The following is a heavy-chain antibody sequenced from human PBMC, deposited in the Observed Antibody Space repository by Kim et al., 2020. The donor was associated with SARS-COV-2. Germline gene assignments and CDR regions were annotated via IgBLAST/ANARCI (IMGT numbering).Heavy chain of an antibody. Sequence: GGSLRLSCVGSGFTYSNYGMSWVRQAPGKGLEWVANINHDGSEKYYADSVKGRFTISRDNAKSSLYLQMSSLRADDTAVYYCARGLPPPSWYDGSVYYLDAFDSRGAGTPVTVSS. J-gene: IGHJ3*01. V-gene: IGHV3-7*03. CDR3: ARGLPPPSWYDGSVYYLDAFDS. CDR1: GFTYSNYG. D-gene: IGHD3-22*01. CDR2: INHDGSEK.